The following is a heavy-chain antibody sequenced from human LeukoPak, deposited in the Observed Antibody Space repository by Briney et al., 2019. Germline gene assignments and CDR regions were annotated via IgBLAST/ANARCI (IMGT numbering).Heavy chain of an antibody. V-gene: IGHV1-2*02. CDR1: GYTFTGYY. CDR2: MNPNNGGT. Sequence: ASVKVSCKASGYTFTGYYMHWVRQPPAQGLDWMGWMNPNNGGTNYAQKCDGRVTMTRDTSISTAYMAVSMLRYDDTAVYYCAKNNCSSTSCYTYWVDPWGQGTLVTVSS. J-gene: IGHJ5*02. CDR3: AKNNCSSTSCYTYWVDP. D-gene: IGHD2-2*02.